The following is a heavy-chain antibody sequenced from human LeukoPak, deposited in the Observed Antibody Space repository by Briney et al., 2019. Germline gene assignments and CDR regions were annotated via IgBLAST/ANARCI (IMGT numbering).Heavy chain of an antibody. CDR2: IIPIFGTA. Sequence: SVKVSCKASGYTFTSYGISWVRQAPGQGLEWMGGIIPIFGTANYAQKFQGRVTITADESTSTAYMELSSLRSEDTAVYYCATETYYDFWSGYPPGNWFDPWGQGTLVTVSS. D-gene: IGHD3-3*01. J-gene: IGHJ5*02. V-gene: IGHV1-69*13. CDR1: GYTFTSYG. CDR3: ATETYYDFWSGYPPGNWFDP.